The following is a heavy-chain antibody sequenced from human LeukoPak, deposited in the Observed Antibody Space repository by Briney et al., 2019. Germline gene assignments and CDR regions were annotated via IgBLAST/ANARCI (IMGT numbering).Heavy chain of an antibody. CDR2: INHSGST. CDR1: GGSFSGFY. D-gene: IGHD6-13*01. CDR3: ARGRSIAAAAPNY. V-gene: IGHV4-34*01. Sequence: SETLSLTCAVYGGSFSGFYWIWIRQPPGKGLEWIGEINHSGSTNYNPSLKSRVTISVDTSKNQFSLKLSSVTAADTAVYYCARGRSIAAAAPNYWGQGTLVTVSS. J-gene: IGHJ4*02.